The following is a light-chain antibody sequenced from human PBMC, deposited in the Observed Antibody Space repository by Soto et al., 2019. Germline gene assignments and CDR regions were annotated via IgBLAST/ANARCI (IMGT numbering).Light chain of an antibody. Sequence: QSLLTQPPSASATPGQRVTIPCSGRNSNIGTNTVNWYQQLPGTAPRLLIYTNNQRPSGVPQRFSGSKTGTSASLAIGGLQSEDGADYYCAAWDDSLGAYVFGTGTKLTVL. CDR3: AAWDDSLGAYV. J-gene: IGLJ1*01. CDR2: TNN. CDR1: NSNIGTNT. V-gene: IGLV1-44*01.